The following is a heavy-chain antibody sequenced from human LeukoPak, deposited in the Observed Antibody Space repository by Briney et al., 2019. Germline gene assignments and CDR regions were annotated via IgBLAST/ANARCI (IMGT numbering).Heavy chain of an antibody. CDR3: ARXSXSXXINGWVPFDY. J-gene: IGHJ4*02. CDR1: GNSISSGDNY. D-gene: IGHD2-8*01. CDR2: IYTSGST. Sequence: TLSXXCTVSGNSISSGDNYWSWIRQPAGKGLEWIGRIYTSGSTNYNPSLKSRVTISGDTSKNQFSLRLSSVTAADTAVYCXARXSXSXXINGWVPFDYWGQGTLVTVSS. V-gene: IGHV4-61*02.